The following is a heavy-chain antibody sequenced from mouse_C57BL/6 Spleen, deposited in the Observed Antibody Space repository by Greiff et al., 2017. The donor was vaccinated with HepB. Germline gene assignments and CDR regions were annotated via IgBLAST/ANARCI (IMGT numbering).Heavy chain of an antibody. CDR2: ISYSGST. Sequence: EVQRVESGPGMVKPSQSLSLTCTVTGYSITSGYDWHWIRHFPGNKLEWMGYISYSGSTNYNPSLKSRISITHDTSKNHFFLKLNSVTTEDTATYYCAREGLGGWFAYWGQGTLVTVSA. D-gene: IGHD4-1*01. V-gene: IGHV3-1*01. J-gene: IGHJ3*01. CDR3: AREGLGGWFAY. CDR1: GYSITSGYD.